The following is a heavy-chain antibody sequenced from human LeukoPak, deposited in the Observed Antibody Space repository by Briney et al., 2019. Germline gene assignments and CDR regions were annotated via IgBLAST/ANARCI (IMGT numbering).Heavy chain of an antibody. D-gene: IGHD5-18*01. CDR2: IYYSGST. J-gene: IGHJ4*02. V-gene: IGHV4-59*01. Sequence: SETLSLTCTVSGGSISSYYWSWIRQPPGKGLEWIGYIYYSGSTNYNSSLKSRVTISVDTSKNQFSLKLSSVTAADTAVYYCARADVDTAMVYFDYWGQGTLVTVSS. CDR1: GGSISSYY. CDR3: ARADVDTAMVYFDY.